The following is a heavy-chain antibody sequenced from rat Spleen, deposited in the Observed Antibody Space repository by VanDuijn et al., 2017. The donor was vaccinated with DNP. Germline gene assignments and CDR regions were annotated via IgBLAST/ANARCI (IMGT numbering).Heavy chain of an antibody. CDR3: VTGGYGEIWFAY. V-gene: IGHV5S10*01. J-gene: IGHJ3*01. CDR1: GFTFSDYN. D-gene: IGHD1-7*01. CDR2: IIYDGSRT. Sequence: EVQLVESGGGLVQPGRSLKLSCAVSGFTFSDYNMAWVRQAPKTGLEWVANIIYDGSRTHYRDSVKGRFTISRDNAKNTLYLQMDSLRSEDTASDFCVTGGYGEIWFAYWGQGTLVTVSS.